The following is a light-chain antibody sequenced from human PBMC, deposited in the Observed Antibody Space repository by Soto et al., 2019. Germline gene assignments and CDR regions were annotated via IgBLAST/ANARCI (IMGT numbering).Light chain of an antibody. J-gene: IGKJ1*01. CDR1: QSIGNI. CDR3: QQSYSHPRT. V-gene: IGKV1-39*01. Sequence: DIQLTQSPSSLSASVGDRVTMTCRSSQSIGNILNWYRQTPGKAPKLLIYLASSLQSGVPSRFSASGSGTDFTLVISDLQPEDFATYYCQQSYSHPRTFGQGTKVDIK. CDR2: LAS.